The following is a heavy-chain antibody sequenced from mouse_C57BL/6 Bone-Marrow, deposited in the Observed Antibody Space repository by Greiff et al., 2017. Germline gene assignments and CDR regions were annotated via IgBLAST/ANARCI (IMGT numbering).Heavy chain of an antibody. CDR2: IRNKANGYTT. CDR1: GFTFTDYY. Sequence: EVKVVESGGGLVQPGGSLSLSCAASGFTFTDYYMSWVRQPPGKALEWFGFIRNKANGYTTEYRSSVKGRFTISRDNSQSIRYLQMHALRAEDSATYYCAIYEYDACYWYFDVWGTGTTVTVSS. CDR3: AIYEYDACYWYFDV. V-gene: IGHV7-3*01. D-gene: IGHD2-14*01. J-gene: IGHJ1*03.